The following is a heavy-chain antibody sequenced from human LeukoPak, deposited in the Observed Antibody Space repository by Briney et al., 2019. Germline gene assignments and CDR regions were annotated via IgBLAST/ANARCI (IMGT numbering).Heavy chain of an antibody. CDR2: IYHSGST. J-gene: IGHJ6*03. CDR1: GGSISSSNW. V-gene: IGHV4-4*02. Sequence: SGTLSLTCAVSGGSISSSNWWSWVRQPPGKGLEWIGEIYHSGSTNYNPSLKSRVTMSVDTSKNQFSLKLSSVTAADTAVYYCAREPPAAKGWYYYYYMDVWGKGTTVTVSS. CDR3: AREPPAAKGWYYYYYMDV. D-gene: IGHD2-2*01.